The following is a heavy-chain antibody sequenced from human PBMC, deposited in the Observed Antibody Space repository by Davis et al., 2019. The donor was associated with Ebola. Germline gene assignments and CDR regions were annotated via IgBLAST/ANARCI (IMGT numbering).Heavy chain of an antibody. CDR1: GFTFSSYS. J-gene: IGHJ6*02. CDR2: ISGSGGST. Sequence: GESLKISCAASGFTFSSYSMNWVRQAPGKGLEWVSAISGSGGSTYYADSVKGRFTISRDNSKNTLYLQMNSLRAEATAVYYCARDRPLDFFFGDYYGMDVWGQGTTVTVSS. D-gene: IGHD3-16*01. V-gene: IGHV3-23*01. CDR3: ARDRPLDFFFGDYYGMDV.